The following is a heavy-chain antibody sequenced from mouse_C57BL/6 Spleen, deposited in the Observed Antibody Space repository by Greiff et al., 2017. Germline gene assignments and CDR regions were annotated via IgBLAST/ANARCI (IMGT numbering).Heavy chain of an antibody. CDR3: ARSTPFTTVVYC. Sequence: VQLQQPGPELVKPGASVTLSCKASGYTFTSSWMHWVKQRPGQGLEWIGNINPSNGGTNYNEKFKSKATLTVDKSSRTSYMQLSSLTSEKSAVYYCARSTPFTTVVYCWGQGATRSVS. D-gene: IGHD1-1*01. CDR2: INPSNGGT. V-gene: IGHV1-53*01. CDR1: GYTFTSSW. J-gene: IGHJ2*01.